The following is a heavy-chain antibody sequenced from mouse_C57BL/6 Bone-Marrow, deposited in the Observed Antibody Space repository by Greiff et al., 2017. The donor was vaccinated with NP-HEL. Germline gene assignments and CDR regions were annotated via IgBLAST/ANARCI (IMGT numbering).Heavy chain of an antibody. CDR1: GFTFSDYG. D-gene: IGHD1-1*01. V-gene: IGHV5-15*01. CDR2: ISNLAYSI. J-gene: IGHJ4*01. CDR3: ARQDYGSSIYYAMDY. Sequence: DVMLVESGGGLVQPGGSLKLSCAASGFTFSDYGMAWVRQAPRKGPEWVAFISNLAYSIYYADTVTGRFTISRENAKNTLYLEMSSLRSEDTAMYYCARQDYGSSIYYAMDYWGQGTSVTVSS.